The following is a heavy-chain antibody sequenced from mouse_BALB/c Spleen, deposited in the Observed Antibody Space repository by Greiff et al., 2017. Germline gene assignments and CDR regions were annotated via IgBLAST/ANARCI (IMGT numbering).Heavy chain of an antibody. CDR2: ISSGGSYT. CDR3: AREDYGSSPPYAMDY. Sequence: EVQLEESGGGLVKPGGSLKLSCAASGFTFSSYAMSWVRQSPEKRLEWVAEISSGGSYTYYPDTVTGRFTISRDNAKNTLYLEMSSLRSEDTAMYYCAREDYGSSPPYAMDYWGQGTSVTVSS. J-gene: IGHJ4*01. D-gene: IGHD1-1*01. CDR1: GFTFSSYA. V-gene: IGHV5-9-4*01.